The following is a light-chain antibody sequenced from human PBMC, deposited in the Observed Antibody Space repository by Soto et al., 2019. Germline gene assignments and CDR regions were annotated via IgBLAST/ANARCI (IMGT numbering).Light chain of an antibody. Sequence: AIQLTQSPSSLSASVGDRVTINCRASQGISSALAWYQQKPGKAPKLLIYDASSLESGVPSRFSGSGSGTDFTLTISSLQPEDFATYYCQQFNNYPQITFGQGTRLEIK. J-gene: IGKJ5*01. CDR2: DAS. CDR3: QQFNNYPQIT. CDR1: QGISSA. V-gene: IGKV1D-13*01.